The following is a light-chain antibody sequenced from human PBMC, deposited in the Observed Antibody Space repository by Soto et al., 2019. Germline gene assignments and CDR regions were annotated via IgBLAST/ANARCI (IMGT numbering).Light chain of an antibody. CDR2: GAY. CDR3: QQYHDWPRT. J-gene: IGKJ2*01. V-gene: IGKV3D-15*01. CDR1: QTIDTH. Sequence: EIVMTQSPATLSVSPGERATLSCRASQTIDTHLAWYQHKPGQAPRLLIYGAYTRATGIPARFSGRGSGTEFTFTISSLQSEDFATYCCQQYHDWPRTFGQGTKLEIK.